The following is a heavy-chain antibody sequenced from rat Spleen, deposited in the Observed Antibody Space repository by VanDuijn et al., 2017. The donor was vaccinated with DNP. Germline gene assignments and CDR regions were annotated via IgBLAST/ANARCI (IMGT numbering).Heavy chain of an antibody. Sequence: QITLKESGPGISQPSQTLSLTCTFSGFSLKTFGLGVGWIRQPAGKGLEWLANIWWDDTKYYNPSLRTRLTISKDTSNNQTFLKITNVAAADSASYFCARLDYGGLYFDSWGQGVMVTVSS. CDR3: ARLDYGGLYFDS. CDR2: IWWDDTK. CDR1: GFSLKTFGLG. V-gene: IGHV8-20*01. D-gene: IGHD1-11*01. J-gene: IGHJ2*01.